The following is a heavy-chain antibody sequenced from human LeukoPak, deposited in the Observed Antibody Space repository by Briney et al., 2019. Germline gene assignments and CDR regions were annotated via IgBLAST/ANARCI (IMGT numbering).Heavy chain of an antibody. Sequence: PGGSLRLSCAASGFSSRNYAISWVRQAPGKGLEWVSSISGSGGSTYSADSVKGRFTISRENSNNTLYLQMNSLRADDTAMYYCAKDSEATITPLSAFDIWGQGTMVTVSS. D-gene: IGHD4-23*01. J-gene: IGHJ3*02. V-gene: IGHV3-23*01. CDR2: ISGSGGST. CDR1: GFSSRNYA. CDR3: AKDSEATITPLSAFDI.